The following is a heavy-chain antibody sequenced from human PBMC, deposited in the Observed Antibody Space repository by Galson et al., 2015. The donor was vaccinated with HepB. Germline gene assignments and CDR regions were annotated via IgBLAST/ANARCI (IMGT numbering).Heavy chain of an antibody. CDR2: IFNTGHV. J-gene: IGHJ3*02. V-gene: IGHV3-53*01. CDR3: ARSGYVDSLVTYDAFHI. CDR1: GFSVRNNY. D-gene: IGHD5-18*01. Sequence: SLRLSCAASGFSVRNNYMNWVRQAPGKGLEWVAVIFNTGHVYYAESVKGRFTIFRNESRNTLSLQMNSLRVEDTALYYCARSGYVDSLVTYDAFHIWGQGTKVTVSS.